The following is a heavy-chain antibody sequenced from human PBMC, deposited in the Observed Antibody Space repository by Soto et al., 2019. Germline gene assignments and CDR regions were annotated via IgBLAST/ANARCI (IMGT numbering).Heavy chain of an antibody. CDR2: ISGSGGST. D-gene: IGHD3-22*01. V-gene: IGHV3-23*01. CDR1: GFTFSSYA. Sequence: GGSLRLSCAASGFTFSSYAMSWVRQAPGKGLEWVSAISGSGGSTYYADSVKGRFTISRDNSKNTLYLQMNSLRAEDTAVYYCVRATYFSDSSGYTRCFDYWGQGTLVTVST. J-gene: IGHJ4*02. CDR3: VRATYFSDSSGYTRCFDY.